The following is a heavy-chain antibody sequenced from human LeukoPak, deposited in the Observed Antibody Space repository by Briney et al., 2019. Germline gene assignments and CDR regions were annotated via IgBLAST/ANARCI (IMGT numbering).Heavy chain of an antibody. D-gene: IGHD3-10*01. V-gene: IGHV4-4*07. CDR2: IYTSGST. CDR3: ARDNNYYGSGSYHDY. Sequence: SETLSLTCAVSGGSISSSYYWSWIRQPAGKGLEWIGRIYTSGSTNYNPSLKSRVTMSVDTSKNQFSLKLSSVTAADTAVYYCARDNNYYGSGSYHDYWGQGTLVTVSS. J-gene: IGHJ4*02. CDR1: GGSISSSYY.